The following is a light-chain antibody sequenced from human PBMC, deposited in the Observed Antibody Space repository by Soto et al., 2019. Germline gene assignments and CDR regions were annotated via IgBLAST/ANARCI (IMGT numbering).Light chain of an antibody. CDR3: QSYDSSLSGSI. Sequence: QYVLTQTPSVSGAPGQRVTISCTGADYDVHWYQHLPGTAPKLLIYANNNRPSGVPDRFSGSKSGTSASLVITGLQSDDEGVYYCQSYDSSLSGSIFGGGTKLTVL. CDR1: ADYD. J-gene: IGLJ2*01. V-gene: IGLV1-40*01. CDR2: ANN.